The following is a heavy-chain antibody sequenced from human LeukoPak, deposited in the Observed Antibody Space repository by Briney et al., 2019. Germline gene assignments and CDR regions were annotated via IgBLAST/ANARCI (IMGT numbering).Heavy chain of an antibody. CDR3: ARDMGGDRGGNPAGG. Sequence: GGSLRLSCAASGFTFSSHEMNWVRQAPGKGLEWVSYISSGGGTIQYGVSVKGRFTISRDNAKNSLYLQMNSLRAEDTAVYYCARDMGGDRGGNPAGGWGQGTLVTVSS. V-gene: IGHV3-48*03. CDR2: ISSGGGTI. CDR1: GFTFSSHE. J-gene: IGHJ4*02. D-gene: IGHD2-15*01.